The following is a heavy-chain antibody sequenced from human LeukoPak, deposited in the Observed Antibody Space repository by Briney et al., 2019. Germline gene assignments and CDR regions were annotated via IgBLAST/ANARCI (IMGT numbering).Heavy chain of an antibody. V-gene: IGHV1-2*04. CDR1: GYSFSDYY. D-gene: IGHD3/OR15-3a*01. Sequence: GTSVRVSCEASGYSFSDYYLHWMRQAPGQGLEWVGCINPYTGDTKYTQRFQGWVTMIRDTSIKTAFMELTRLRYDDTAVYLCARGLRSEDFSPYSFYYYGLDVWGQGTTVTVSS. CDR3: ARGLRSEDFSPYSFYYYGLDV. CDR2: INPYTGDT. J-gene: IGHJ6*02.